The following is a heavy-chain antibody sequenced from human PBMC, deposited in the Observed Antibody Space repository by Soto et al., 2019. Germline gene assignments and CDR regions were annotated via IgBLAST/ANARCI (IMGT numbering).Heavy chain of an antibody. CDR3: ARSTNDYGDRH. V-gene: IGHV1-8*01. CDR1: GYTFTSYD. J-gene: IGHJ4*02. D-gene: IGHD4-17*01. Sequence: QVPLVQSGAEVKKPGASVKVSCQASGYTFTSYDLNRVRQATGQGLEWMGWLNPNSGNTGYAQKFQGRVTMTRNTSMSTAYMELSSLRSEDTAVYYCARSTNDYGDRHWGQGARVTVSS. CDR2: LNPNSGNT.